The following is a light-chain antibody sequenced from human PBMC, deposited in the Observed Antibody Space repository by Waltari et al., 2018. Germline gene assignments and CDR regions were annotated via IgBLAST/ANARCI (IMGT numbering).Light chain of an antibody. CDR3: NSYTNVNPWV. Sequence: QSALTQPASVSGSPGPSITISCTGTSSDVGGNNYVSWYQQHPGNAPKLIIYEVSKRPSGVSNRFSCSKSGNAASLTVSGLQAEDEADYYCNSYTNVNPWVFGGGTKLTVL. J-gene: IGLJ3*02. CDR2: EVS. CDR1: SSDVGGNNY. V-gene: IGLV2-14*01.